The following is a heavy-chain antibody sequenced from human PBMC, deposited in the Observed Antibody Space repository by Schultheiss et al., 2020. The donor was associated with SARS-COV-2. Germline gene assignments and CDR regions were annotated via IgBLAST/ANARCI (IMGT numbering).Heavy chain of an antibody. CDR1: GGSISSSNW. CDR2: IYYSGST. D-gene: IGHD2-2*01. J-gene: IGHJ6*02. Sequence: SETLSLTCAVSGGSISSSNWWSWIRQPPGKGLEWIGYIYYSGSTNYNPSLKSRVTISVDTSKNQFSLKLSSVTAADTAVYYCARARDCSNTYCQGGQYYSGMDVWGRGTTVTVSS. V-gene: IGHV4-61*01. CDR3: ARARDCSNTYCQGGQYYSGMDV.